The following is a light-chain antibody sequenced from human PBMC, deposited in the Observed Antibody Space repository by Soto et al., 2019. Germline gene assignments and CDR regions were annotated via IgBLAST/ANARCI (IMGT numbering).Light chain of an antibody. CDR2: GAS. CDR1: QTVSTS. V-gene: IGKV3-15*01. CDR3: HQYNNWWT. J-gene: IGKJ1*01. Sequence: ESVLTQSPGTLSLTPGQRSTLSCRASQTVSTSLARYQQKPGRAPRLLIYGASTRASGVPARFSGSGSGTEFTLTISSLQSEDSAVYYCHQYNNWWTFGQGTKVDIK.